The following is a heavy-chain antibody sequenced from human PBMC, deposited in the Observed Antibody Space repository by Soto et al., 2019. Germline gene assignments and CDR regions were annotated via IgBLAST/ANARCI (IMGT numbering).Heavy chain of an antibody. D-gene: IGHD1-26*01. CDR1: GFTFSDYY. J-gene: IGHJ4*02. V-gene: IGHV3-72*01. Sequence: EVQLVESGGGLVQPGGSLRLSCAASGFTFSDYYMDWVRQVPGKGLEWLGRSRNKANSYNTEYAASVKGRFSISRDYSKDSLYLQMNSLKTEDTAVYYCARDTGGSYDYCGKGALVTVSS. CDR3: ARDTGGSYDY. CDR2: SRNKANSYNT.